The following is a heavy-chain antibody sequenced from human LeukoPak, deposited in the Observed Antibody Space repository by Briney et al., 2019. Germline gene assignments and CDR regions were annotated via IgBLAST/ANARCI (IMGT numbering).Heavy chain of an antibody. CDR3: AHNESGSYKFDY. J-gene: IGHJ4*02. CDR1: AFTFNNYA. Sequence: GGSLRLSCAASAFTFNNYAMSWVRQAPGKGLEWVSGIFGSGGTTYYADSVKGRFTISRDNSKNTVYLQMHSLRAEDTAVYYCAHNESGSYKFDYWGQGTLVTVSS. D-gene: IGHD1-26*01. CDR2: IFGSGGTT. V-gene: IGHV3-23*01.